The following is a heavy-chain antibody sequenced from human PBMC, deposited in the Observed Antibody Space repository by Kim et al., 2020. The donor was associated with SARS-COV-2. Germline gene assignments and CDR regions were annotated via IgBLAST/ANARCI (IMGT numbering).Heavy chain of an antibody. J-gene: IGHJ5*02. V-gene: IGHV3-21*01. CDR1: GFTFSSYS. Sequence: GGSLRLSCAASGFTFSSYSMNWVRQAPGKGLEWVSSISSSSSNIYYADSVKGRFTISRDNAKNSLYLQMNSLRAEDTAVYYCARAPAYDFWSGYYTGIWFDPWGQGTLVTVSS. D-gene: IGHD3-3*01. CDR2: ISSSSSNI. CDR3: ARAPAYDFWSGYYTGIWFDP.